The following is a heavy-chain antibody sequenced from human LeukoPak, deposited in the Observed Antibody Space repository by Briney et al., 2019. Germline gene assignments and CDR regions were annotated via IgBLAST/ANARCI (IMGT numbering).Heavy chain of an antibody. Sequence: SETLSLTCTVSGGSIGSYYWSWIRQPPGKGLEWIGHISYSGSTNYNPSLKSRVTISVDTSKNQFSLKLRSVTAADTAVYYCARHVTISGPYDASDIWGQGTMVTVSP. V-gene: IGHV4-59*08. CDR1: GGSIGSYY. CDR2: ISYSGST. D-gene: IGHD5-24*01. CDR3: ARHVTISGPYDASDI. J-gene: IGHJ3*02.